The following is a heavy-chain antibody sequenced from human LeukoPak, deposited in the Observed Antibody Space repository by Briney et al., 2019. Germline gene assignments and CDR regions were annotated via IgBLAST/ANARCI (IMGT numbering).Heavy chain of an antibody. CDR2: IIPIFGTA. CDR3: ARDYYDSSGYPRYYFDY. J-gene: IGHJ4*02. V-gene: IGHV1-69*05. D-gene: IGHD3-22*01. Sequence: SVKVSCKASGGTFISYAISWVRQAPGQGLEWMGGIIPIFGTANYAQKFQGRVTITTDESTSTAYMELSSLRSEDTAVYYCARDYYDSSGYPRYYFDYWGQGTLVTVSS. CDR1: GGTFISYA.